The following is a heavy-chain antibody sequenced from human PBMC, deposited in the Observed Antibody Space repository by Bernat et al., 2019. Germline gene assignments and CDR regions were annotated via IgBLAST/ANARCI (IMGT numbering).Heavy chain of an antibody. CDR1: GFTFNSYG. CDR2: ISTSGGTT. V-gene: IGHV3-23*01. CDR3: AKDSPYRKETRRRYFQH. Sequence: EVQLLESGGGLVQPGGSLRLSCAASGFTFNSYGMSWVRQAPGKGLEWVSAISTSGGTTYYADSVKGRFTISRDNSKNTLYLQMSSLRAEDTAVYYCAKDSPYRKETRRRYFQHWGQGTLVTVSS. J-gene: IGHJ1*01.